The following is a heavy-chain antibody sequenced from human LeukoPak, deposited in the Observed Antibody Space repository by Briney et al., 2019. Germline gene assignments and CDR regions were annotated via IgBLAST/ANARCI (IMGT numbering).Heavy chain of an antibody. J-gene: IGHJ3*02. D-gene: IGHD1-26*01. Sequence: GESLKISCKGSGYSFTSYWIGWVRQMPGKGLEWMGIIYPGDSDTRYSPSFQGQVTIAADKSISIAYLQWTSLKASDTAMYYCARLGYSGSYRNAFDIWGQGTMVTVSS. CDR1: GYSFTSYW. CDR2: IYPGDSDT. V-gene: IGHV5-51*01. CDR3: ARLGYSGSYRNAFDI.